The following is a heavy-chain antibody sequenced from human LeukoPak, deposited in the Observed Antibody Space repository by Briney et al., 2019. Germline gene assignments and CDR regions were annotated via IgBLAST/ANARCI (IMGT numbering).Heavy chain of an antibody. J-gene: IGHJ4*02. D-gene: IGHD3-10*01. CDR1: GDSISNTNYY. Sequence: PSETLSLTCSVSGDSISNTNYYWGWIRQPPGTGLEWIETIYHSGTTYDNPSLKRRVTISVDTSKNQLSLNLTSVTVADTAVYSCARGPTLWLNFDHWGQGTLVTVSS. CDR3: ARGPTLWLNFDH. V-gene: IGHV4-39*01. CDR2: IYHSGTT.